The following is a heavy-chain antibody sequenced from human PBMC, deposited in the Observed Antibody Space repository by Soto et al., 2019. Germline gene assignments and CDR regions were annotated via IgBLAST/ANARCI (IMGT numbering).Heavy chain of an antibody. CDR1: GFTLGSYA. Sequence: GGSLRLSCAASGFTLGSYAMSWVRQAPGKGLEWVSAISGSGNRTFHADSVKGRFTISRDNSKNALYLQMNSLRVEDTAVYYCAKEVTSGSYSHYYYGLDVWGQGTTVTASS. CDR2: ISGSGNRT. V-gene: IGHV3-23*01. D-gene: IGHD1-26*01. J-gene: IGHJ6*02. CDR3: AKEVTSGSYSHYYYGLDV.